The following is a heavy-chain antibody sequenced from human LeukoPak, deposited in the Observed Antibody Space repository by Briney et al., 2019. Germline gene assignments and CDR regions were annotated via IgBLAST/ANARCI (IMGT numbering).Heavy chain of an antibody. D-gene: IGHD3-22*01. Sequence: GGSLRLSCAASGVTVNYNFMSWVRQAPGKGLEWVSVIYSDSSADYADSVKGRFTISRDDTQNTLYLQMNSLRAGDTAVYYCARAPRPFDNSDYYFDYWGQGSLVTVSS. CDR3: ARAPRPFDNSDYYFDY. CDR1: GVTVNYNF. CDR2: IYSDSSA. V-gene: IGHV3-53*01. J-gene: IGHJ4*02.